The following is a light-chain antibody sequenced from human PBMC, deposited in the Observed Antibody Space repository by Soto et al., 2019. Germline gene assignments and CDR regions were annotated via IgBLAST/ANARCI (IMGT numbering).Light chain of an antibody. Sequence: DIQMTQSPSSLSASVGDRVTITCRASQSISSYLNWYQQKPGKAPKLLIYKASTLKSGVPSRFSGSGSGTEFTLTISSLQPEDFATYYCLQHNSYPRTFGQGTKVDNK. CDR2: KAS. CDR3: LQHNSYPRT. V-gene: IGKV1-17*01. CDR1: QSISSY. J-gene: IGKJ1*01.